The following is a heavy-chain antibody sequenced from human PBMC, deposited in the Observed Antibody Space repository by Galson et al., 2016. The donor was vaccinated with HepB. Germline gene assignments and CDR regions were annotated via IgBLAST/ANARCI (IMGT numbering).Heavy chain of an antibody. CDR1: GFTFSNAW. D-gene: IGHD5-18*01. CDR3: ATGKGYLYDF. CDR2: IKTKSDGGAT. J-gene: IGHJ4*02. Sequence: SLRLSCAGSGFTFSNAWMSWVRQAPGKGLEWVGRIKTKSDGGATDYAAPVEGRFTISRDDSQDTLYLQMNSRTTDDTAVYYCATGKGYLYDFWGQGTLVTVSS. V-gene: IGHV3-15*01.